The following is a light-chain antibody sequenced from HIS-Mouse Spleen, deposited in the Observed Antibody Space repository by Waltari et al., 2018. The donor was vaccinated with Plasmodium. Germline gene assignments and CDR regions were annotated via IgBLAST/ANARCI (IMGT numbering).Light chain of an antibody. Sequence: SYELSQPPSVSVSPGQTARITCSGDELQKKYAYWYQQKSGQAPVLVIYEDSKRPSGLPERFSGSSSGTMATLTISGAQVEDEADYYCYSTDSSGNHRVFGGGTKLTVL. CDR2: EDS. CDR1: ELQKKY. J-gene: IGLJ3*02. CDR3: YSTDSSGNHRV. V-gene: IGLV3-10*01.